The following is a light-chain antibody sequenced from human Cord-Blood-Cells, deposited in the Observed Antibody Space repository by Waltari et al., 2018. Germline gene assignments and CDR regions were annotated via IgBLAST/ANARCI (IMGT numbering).Light chain of an antibody. V-gene: IGKV3-20*01. CDR3: QQYGSSPRT. CDR2: GAS. Sequence: EIVLTQSPGTLSLSPGETATLSCRASQSVSSSYLAWYQQKPAQAPRLLIYGASSSATGIPDSFSGSGSGTDFTLTISRLEPEDLAVYYCQQYGSSPRTFGQGTKVEIK. CDR1: QSVSSSY. J-gene: IGKJ1*01.